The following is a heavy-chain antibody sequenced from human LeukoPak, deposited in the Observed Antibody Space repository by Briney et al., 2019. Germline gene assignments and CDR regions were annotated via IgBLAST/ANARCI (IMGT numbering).Heavy chain of an antibody. CDR3: ARRSQWLVKSGFDP. CDR1: GGSISSSSYY. Sequence: SETLSLTCTVSGGSISSSSYYWGWIRQPPGKGLEWIGSIYYSGSTYYNPSLKSRVTISVDTSKNQFSLKLSSVTAADTAVYYCARRSQWLVKSGFDPWGQGTLVTVSS. V-gene: IGHV4-39*01. D-gene: IGHD6-19*01. J-gene: IGHJ5*02. CDR2: IYYSGST.